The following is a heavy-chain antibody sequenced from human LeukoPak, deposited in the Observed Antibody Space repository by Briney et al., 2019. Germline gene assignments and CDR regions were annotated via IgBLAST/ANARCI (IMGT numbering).Heavy chain of an antibody. CDR3: ARHVPGAAGILRWFDP. Sequence: ASETLSLTCTVSGGSISSSSYYWGWIRQPPGKGLEWIGSIYYSGSTYYNPSLKSRVTISVDTSKRQFSLKLSSVTAADTAVYYCARHVPGAAGILRWFDPWGQGTLVTVSS. V-gene: IGHV4-39*01. CDR2: IYYSGST. J-gene: IGHJ5*02. D-gene: IGHD6-13*01. CDR1: GGSISSSSYY.